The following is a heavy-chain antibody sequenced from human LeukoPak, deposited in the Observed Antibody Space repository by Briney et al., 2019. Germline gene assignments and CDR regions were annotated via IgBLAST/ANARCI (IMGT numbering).Heavy chain of an antibody. CDR2: IYYSGST. CDR3: AGSMVRGVNDAFDV. Sequence: PSETLSLTCTVSGGSISSSSYYWGWIRQPPGKGLEWIGSIYYSGSTYYNPSLKSRVTISVDTSKNQFSLKLSSVTAADTAVYYCAGSMVRGVNDAFDVWGQGTKVTVSS. CDR1: GGSISSSSYY. V-gene: IGHV4-39*07. J-gene: IGHJ3*01. D-gene: IGHD3-10*01.